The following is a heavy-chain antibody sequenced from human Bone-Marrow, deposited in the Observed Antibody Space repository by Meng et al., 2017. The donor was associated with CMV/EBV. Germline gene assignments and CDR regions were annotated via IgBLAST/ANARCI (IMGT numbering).Heavy chain of an antibody. CDR2: ISYDGSNK. CDR1: GFTFSSYA. J-gene: IGHJ4*02. CDR3: ARDGAIAAAGTGDY. D-gene: IGHD6-13*01. Sequence: GESLKISCAASGFTFSSYAMHWVRQAPGKGLEWVAVISYDGSNKYYADSVKGRFTISRDNSKNTLYLQMNSLRAEDTAVYYCARDGAIAAAGTGDYWGQGTLVIVSS. V-gene: IGHV3-30-3*01.